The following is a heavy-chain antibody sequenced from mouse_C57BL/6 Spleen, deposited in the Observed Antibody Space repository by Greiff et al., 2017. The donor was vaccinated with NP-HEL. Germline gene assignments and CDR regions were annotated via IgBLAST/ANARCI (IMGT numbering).Heavy chain of an antibody. D-gene: IGHD1-1*01. CDR3: AHYGSVYGCAY. CDR1: GFNIKDDY. CDR2: IDPENGDT. Sequence: VQLQQSGAELVRPGASVKLSCTASGFNIKDDYMHWVKQRPEQGLEWIGWIDPENGDTEYASKFQGKATITADTSSNTAYLPLSSLTSEDTAVYYCAHYGSVYGCAYWGEGTLGTVSA. V-gene: IGHV14-4*01. J-gene: IGHJ3*01.